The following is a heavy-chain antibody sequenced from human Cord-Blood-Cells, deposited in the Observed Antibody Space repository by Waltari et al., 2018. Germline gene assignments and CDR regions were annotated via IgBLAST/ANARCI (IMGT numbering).Heavy chain of an antibody. CDR1: GFTARSTY. Sequence: EVQLVETGGGLIQPGGSLRPSCAASGFTARSTYMSWVRQAPGKGLEWVSVIYSGGSTYYADSVKGRFTISRDNSKNTLYLQMNSLRAEDTAVYYCARGGAVYIWGQGTMVTVSS. CDR2: IYSGGST. CDR3: ARGGAVYI. J-gene: IGHJ3*02. V-gene: IGHV3-53*02.